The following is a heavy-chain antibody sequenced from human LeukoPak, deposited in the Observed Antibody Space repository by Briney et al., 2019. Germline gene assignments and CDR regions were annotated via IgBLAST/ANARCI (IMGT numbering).Heavy chain of an antibody. CDR3: ARVVVPYYYYYYMDV. D-gene: IGHD2-15*01. CDR2: IYYSGST. CDR1: GGPISSSSYY. J-gene: IGHJ6*03. V-gene: IGHV4-39*07. Sequence: PSETLSLTCTVSGGPISSSSYYWGWIRQPPGKGLEWIGSIYYSGSTYYNPSLKSRVTISVDTSKNQFSLKLSSVTAADTAVYYCARVVVPYYYYYYMDVWGKGTTVTVSS.